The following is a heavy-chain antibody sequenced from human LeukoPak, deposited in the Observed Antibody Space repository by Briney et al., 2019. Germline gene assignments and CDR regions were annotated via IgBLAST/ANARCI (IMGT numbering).Heavy chain of an antibody. V-gene: IGHV3-9*01. D-gene: IGHD3-22*01. J-gene: IGHJ5*02. CDR1: GFTFDDYA. CDR2: ISWNSGSI. Sequence: PGRSLRLSCAASGFTFDDYAMHWVRQAPGKGLEWVSGISWNSGSIGYADSVKGRFTISRDNAKNTLYVQMNSLRAEDTAAYYCAKGLNYYDSSGHSYFDPWGQGTLVTVAS. CDR3: AKGLNYYDSSGHSYFDP.